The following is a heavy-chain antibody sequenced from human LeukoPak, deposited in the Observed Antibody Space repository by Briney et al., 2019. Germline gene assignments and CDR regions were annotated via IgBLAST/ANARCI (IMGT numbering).Heavy chain of an antibody. Sequence: PSETLSLTCTVSGGSISSYYWSWIRQPPGKGLEWIGYIYYSGSTNYNPSLKSRVTISVDTSKNQFSLKLSSVTAADTAVYYCARARARRVSQHNYGMDVRGQGTTVTVSS. CDR2: IYYSGST. CDR1: GGSISSYY. D-gene: IGHD6-6*01. CDR3: ARARARRVSQHNYGMDV. V-gene: IGHV4-59*12. J-gene: IGHJ6*02.